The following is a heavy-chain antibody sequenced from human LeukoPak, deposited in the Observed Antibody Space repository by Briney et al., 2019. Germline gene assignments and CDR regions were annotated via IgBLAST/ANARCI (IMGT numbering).Heavy chain of an antibody. D-gene: IGHD4-17*01. J-gene: IGHJ3*02. CDR3: ARDPNGDYVGAFEM. CDR2: IRSGGDGT. V-gene: IGHV3-23*01. CDR1: GFTFTIYA. Sequence: GGSLRLSCAASGFTFTIYAMIWVRQAPGRGLEWVSAIRSGGDGTLYADSVKGRFTISRDNSKNTLFLQMNNMRAEDTAVYYCARDPNGDYVGAFEMWGPGTKVTVS.